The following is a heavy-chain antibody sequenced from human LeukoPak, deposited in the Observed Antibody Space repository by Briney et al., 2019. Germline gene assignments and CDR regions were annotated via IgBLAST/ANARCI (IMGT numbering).Heavy chain of an antibody. V-gene: IGHV3-30*18. Sequence: GGSLRLSCAASGFTFSNYGMHWVRQAPGKGLEWVAVISYDGSNKYYADSVKGRFTISRDNSKNTLYLQMNSLRAEDTAVYYCAKLSTVTTYSSDYWGQGTLVTVSS. CDR3: AKLSTVTTYSSDY. CDR2: ISYDGSNK. CDR1: GFTFSNYG. D-gene: IGHD4-17*01. J-gene: IGHJ4*02.